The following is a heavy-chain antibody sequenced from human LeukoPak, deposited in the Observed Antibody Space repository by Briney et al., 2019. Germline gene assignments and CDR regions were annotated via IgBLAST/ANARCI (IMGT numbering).Heavy chain of an antibody. J-gene: IGHJ4*02. CDR2: IKQDGSEK. D-gene: IGHD1-1*01. CDR3: ARRGRDTTDY. CDR1: GFTFSSYN. V-gene: IGHV3-7*01. Sequence: GGSLTLSCAASGFTFSSYNMNWLRQAPGKALEWVANIKQDGSEKYYVDSVKGRFTISRDNAKNSLYLQMNSLRAEDTAVYYCARRGRDTTDYWGQGTLVTVSS.